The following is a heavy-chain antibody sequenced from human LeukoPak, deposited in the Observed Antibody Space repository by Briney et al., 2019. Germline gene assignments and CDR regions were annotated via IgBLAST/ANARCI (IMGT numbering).Heavy chain of an antibody. CDR3: ARGSYGYYFDY. CDR2: IYYSGST. CDR1: GGSISSSSYY. Sequence: PSETLSLTCTVSGGSISSSSYYWGWIRQPPGKGLEWIGSIYYSGSTYYNPSLKSRVTISVDTSKNQFSLKLSSVTAADTAVYYCARGSYGYYFDYWGQGTLVTVSP. J-gene: IGHJ4*02. D-gene: IGHD2-2*01. V-gene: IGHV4-39*07.